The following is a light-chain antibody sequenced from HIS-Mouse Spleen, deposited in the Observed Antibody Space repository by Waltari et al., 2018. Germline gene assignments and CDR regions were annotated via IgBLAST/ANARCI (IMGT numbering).Light chain of an antibody. CDR3: YSTDSSGNHRV. Sequence: SYELTQPPSVSVSPGQTARITCSGDALPKKYANWYQQKAGQAPVLVIYEDSKRPSWITERFSGASAGTMATLTISGAQVEDEADYYCYSTDSSGNHRVFGGGTKLTVL. CDR1: ALPKKY. CDR2: EDS. V-gene: IGLV3-10*01. J-gene: IGLJ2*01.